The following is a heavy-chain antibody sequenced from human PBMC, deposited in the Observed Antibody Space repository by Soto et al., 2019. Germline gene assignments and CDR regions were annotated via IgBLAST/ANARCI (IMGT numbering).Heavy chain of an antibody. CDR1: GFTVSSNY. CDR3: ARDQAGYSSSWYSDY. Sequence: EVQLVESGGGLIQPGGSLRLSCAASGFTVSSNYMSWARQAPGKGLEWVSVIYSGGSTYYADSVKGRFTISRDNSKNTLYLQMNSLRAEDTAVYYCARDQAGYSSSWYSDYWGQGTLVTVSS. J-gene: IGHJ4*02. D-gene: IGHD6-13*01. V-gene: IGHV3-53*01. CDR2: IYSGGST.